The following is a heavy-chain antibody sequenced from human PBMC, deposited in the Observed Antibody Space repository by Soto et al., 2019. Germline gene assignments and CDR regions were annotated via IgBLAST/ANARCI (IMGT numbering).Heavy chain of an antibody. CDR3: ARQHPLDSSAWYN. D-gene: IGHD6-19*01. CDR1: GYSFTDYW. Sequence: PGESLKISCKGSGYSFTDYWIGWVRQMPGKGLEWMGTIHAGDSDTRYSPSFEGQVTMSVDKSISTAYLHWSSLKASDTAIYYCARQHPLDSSAWYNWGQGALVTVSS. J-gene: IGHJ4*02. V-gene: IGHV5-51*01. CDR2: IHAGDSDT.